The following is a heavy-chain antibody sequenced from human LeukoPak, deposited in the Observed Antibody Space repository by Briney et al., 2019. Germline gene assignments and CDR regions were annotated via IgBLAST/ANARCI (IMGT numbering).Heavy chain of an antibody. CDR3: ARETYYYGMDV. CDR2: LYDSGST. Sequence: PSETLSLTCTVSGGSISSSSYYWDWIRQPPGKGLEWLGNLYDSGSTYYNPSLKSRVTISVDTSNNQFSLKLSSVTAADTAVFYCARETYYYGMDVWGQGTTVTVSS. J-gene: IGHJ6*02. V-gene: IGHV4-39*02. CDR1: GGSISSSSYY.